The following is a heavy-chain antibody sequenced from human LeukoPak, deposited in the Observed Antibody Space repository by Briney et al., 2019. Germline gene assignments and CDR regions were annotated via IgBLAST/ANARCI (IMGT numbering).Heavy chain of an antibody. CDR3: ATVDYDFWSGYPFDY. J-gene: IGHJ4*02. D-gene: IGHD3-3*01. CDR2: INPNSGGT. CDR1: GYTFTGYY. V-gene: IGHV1-2*02. Sequence: ASVKVSCKASGYTFTGYYMHWVRQAPGQGLEWMGWINPNSGGTNYAQKFQGRVTMTEDTSTDTAYMELSSLRSEDTAVYYCATVDYDFWSGYPFDYWGQGTLVTVSS.